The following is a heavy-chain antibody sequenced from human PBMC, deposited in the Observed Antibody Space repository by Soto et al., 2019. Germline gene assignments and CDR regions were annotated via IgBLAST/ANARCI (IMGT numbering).Heavy chain of an antibody. J-gene: IGHJ4*02. CDR1: GFVFSDFQ. CDR2: ITGTSAFT. V-gene: IGHV3-21*01. D-gene: IGHD3-16*01. Sequence: GGSLRLSCAASGFVFSDFQFNWVRQAPGGGLEWLSSITGTSAFTEYAESIEGRFTISRDNPNKLLFLHMDNLRPEDTAAYYCARDNLAFQGAFDLWGQGTLVTVSS. CDR3: ARDNLAFQGAFDL.